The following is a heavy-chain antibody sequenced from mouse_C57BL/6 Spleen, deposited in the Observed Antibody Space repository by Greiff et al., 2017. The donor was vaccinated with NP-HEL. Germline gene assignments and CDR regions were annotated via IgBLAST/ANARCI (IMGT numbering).Heavy chain of an antibody. CDR1: GYTFTSYW. Sequence: QVQLQQPGTELVKPGASVKLSCKASGYTFTSYWMHWVKQRPGQGLEWLGNINPSNGGTNYNEKFKSKATLTVDKSSSPAYMQLSSLTSEDSAVYYCARPYYGNYYWYFDVWGTGTTVTVSS. J-gene: IGHJ1*03. CDR2: INPSNGGT. CDR3: ARPYYGNYYWYFDV. D-gene: IGHD2-10*01. V-gene: IGHV1-53*01.